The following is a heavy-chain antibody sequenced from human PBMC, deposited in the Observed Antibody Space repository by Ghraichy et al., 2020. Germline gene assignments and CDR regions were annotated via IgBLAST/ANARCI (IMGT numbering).Heavy chain of an antibody. CDR2: INPSGGST. J-gene: IGHJ3*02. D-gene: IGHD3-9*01. V-gene: IGHV1-46*01. CDR1: GYTFTSYY. CDR3: ARSSPEFDSGYAFDI. Sequence: ASVKVSCKASGYTFTSYYMHWVRQAPGQGLEWMGIINPSGGSTSYAQKFQGRVTMTRDTSTSTVYMELSSLRSEDTAVYYCARSSPEFDSGYAFDIWGQGTMVTVSS.